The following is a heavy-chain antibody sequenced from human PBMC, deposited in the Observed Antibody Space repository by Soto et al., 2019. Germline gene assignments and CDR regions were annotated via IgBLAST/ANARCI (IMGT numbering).Heavy chain of an antibody. CDR3: ARRSSSSLGSLFDP. J-gene: IGHJ5*02. D-gene: IGHD6-6*01. CDR1: GGSISSSTYY. CDR2: MYYTGTK. Sequence: PSETLSLTCTVSGGSISSSTYYWDWIRQPPGKGLEWIGAMYYTGTKNYNPSLESRVTMSVDTSKNQFSLKLSSVPPTDTAVYYCARRSSSSLGSLFDPWGRGILVTVSS. V-gene: IGHV4-39*01.